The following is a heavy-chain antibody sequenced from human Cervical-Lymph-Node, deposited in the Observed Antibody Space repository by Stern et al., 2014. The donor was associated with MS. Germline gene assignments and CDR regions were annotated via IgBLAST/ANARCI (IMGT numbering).Heavy chain of an antibody. CDR2: LSPVFGTA. CDR3: ARDSDLGNGGYGMDV. CDR1: GGTFSDYG. J-gene: IGHJ6*02. D-gene: IGHD5-12*01. V-gene: IGHV1-69*12. Sequence: VQLVQSGAEVKKPGSSVKVSCKASGGTFSDYGISWVRQAPRQGLEWMGGLSPVFGTANYAQKFQGRVTLIADESTSTAYMELSSLRSEDTAVYYCARDSDLGNGGYGMDVWGQGTTITVSS.